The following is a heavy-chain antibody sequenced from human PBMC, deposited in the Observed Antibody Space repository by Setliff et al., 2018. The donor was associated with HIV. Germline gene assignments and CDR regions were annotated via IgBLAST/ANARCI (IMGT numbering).Heavy chain of an antibody. D-gene: IGHD3-10*01. CDR2: ISSSSNTI. V-gene: IGHV3-48*03. CDR1: GFTFSSSE. J-gene: IGHJ5*02. CDR3: AKDRRYYYGSGSYAAET. Sequence: LRLSCAASGFTFSSSEMNWVRQAPGKGLEWVSYISSSSNTIYYADSVKGRFTISRDNAKNTLFLQMNSLRAEDTAVYYCAKDRRYYYGSGSYAAETWGQGTLVTVSS.